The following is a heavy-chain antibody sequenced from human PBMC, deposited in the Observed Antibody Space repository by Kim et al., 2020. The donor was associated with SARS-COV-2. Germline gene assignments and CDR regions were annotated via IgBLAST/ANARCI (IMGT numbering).Heavy chain of an antibody. D-gene: IGHD6-19*01. Sequence: SVKGRFTISRDNAKNSLYLQMNSLRAEDTALYYCAKDVDIAVAGTGYFDYWGQGTLVTVSS. V-gene: IGHV3-9*01. J-gene: IGHJ4*02. CDR3: AKDVDIAVAGTGYFDY.